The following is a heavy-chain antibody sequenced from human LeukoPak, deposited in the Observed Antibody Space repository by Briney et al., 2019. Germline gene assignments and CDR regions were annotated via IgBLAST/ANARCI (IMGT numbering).Heavy chain of an antibody. CDR3: ARRGGSSSRRSPIDY. D-gene: IGHD6-6*01. Sequence: PGGSLRLSCAASGFTFSNYWMTWVRQAPGKGPEWVANIKQDGSETDYVDSVRGRFTISRDNAENSLFLQMNSLRAEDTAVYYCARRGGSSSRRSPIDYWGQGTLVTVSS. V-gene: IGHV3-7*01. CDR1: GFTFSNYW. J-gene: IGHJ4*02. CDR2: IKQDGSET.